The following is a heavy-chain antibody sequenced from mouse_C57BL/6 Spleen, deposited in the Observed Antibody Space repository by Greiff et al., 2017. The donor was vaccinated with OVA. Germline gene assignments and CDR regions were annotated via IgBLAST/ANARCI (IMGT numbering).Heavy chain of an antibody. CDR3: ERGGRTAQFAD. V-gene: IGHV1-9*01. Sequence: QVQLQQSGAELVKPGASVKLSCKASGYTFTGYCIDWVKQRPGHGLEWIGEIFPGSGSTTYNEKFKGKATFTAETSSNTAYMPLRSLTSEDSAIYYCERGGRTAQFADWGQGTLVTVSA. J-gene: IGHJ3*01. CDR2: IFPGSGST. CDR1: GYTFTGYC.